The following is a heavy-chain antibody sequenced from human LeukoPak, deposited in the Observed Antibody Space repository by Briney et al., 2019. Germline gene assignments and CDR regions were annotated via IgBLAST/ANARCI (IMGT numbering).Heavy chain of an antibody. D-gene: IGHD2-2*01. V-gene: IGHV4-38-2*02. CDR2: IHYSGTT. CDR3: ARDRSGTYLLYYFDY. CDR1: GYSVTSDYY. J-gene: IGHJ4*02. Sequence: SETLSLTCTVSGYSVTSDYYWGWIRQSPGKGLEWIGSIHYSGTTAYNPSLKSRVTISVATSMNQFSLKLNSVTATDTAVYYCARDRSGTYLLYYFDYWGQGTLVTVSS.